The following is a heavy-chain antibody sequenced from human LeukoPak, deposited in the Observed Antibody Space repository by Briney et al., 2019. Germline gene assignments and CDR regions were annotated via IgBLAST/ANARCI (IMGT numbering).Heavy chain of an antibody. Sequence: SETLSLPCTVSGDSISSSSYYWGWIRPPPGKGLEWIGRIYYSGSTYYNPSLKSRVTISVDTSKNQFSLKLSSVTAADTAVYYCAVGTYYYDSSGYYFDYWGQGTLVTVSS. D-gene: IGHD3-22*01. J-gene: IGHJ4*02. CDR2: IYYSGST. CDR3: AVGTYYYDSSGYYFDY. CDR1: GDSISSSSYY. V-gene: IGHV4-39*01.